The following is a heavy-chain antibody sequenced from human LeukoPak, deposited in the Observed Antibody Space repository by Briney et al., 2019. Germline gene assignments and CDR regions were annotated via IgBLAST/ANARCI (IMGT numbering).Heavy chain of an antibody. J-gene: IGHJ6*02. CDR3: ARAPPDTYYDFWSGRDGGGMDV. CDR1: GFTFSSYA. Sequence: GGSLRLSCAASGFTFSSYAMSWVRQAPGKGLEWVSVIYSGGSTYYADSVKGRFTISRHNSKNTLYLQMNSLRAEDTAVYYCARAPPDTYYDFWSGRDGGGMDVWGQGTTVTVSS. D-gene: IGHD3-3*01. V-gene: IGHV3-53*04. CDR2: IYSGGST.